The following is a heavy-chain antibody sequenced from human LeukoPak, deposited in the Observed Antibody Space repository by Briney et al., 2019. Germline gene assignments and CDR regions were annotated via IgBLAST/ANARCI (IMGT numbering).Heavy chain of an antibody. Sequence: PSETLSLTCTVSGGSISSGGYYWSWIRQHPGKGLEWIGYIYYSGSTYYNPSLKSRVTISVDTSKNQFSLKLSSETAADTAVYYCASSQYYYDSSGYQKAFDYWGQGTLVTVSS. CDR3: ASSQYYYDSSGYQKAFDY. V-gene: IGHV4-31*03. D-gene: IGHD3-22*01. CDR1: GGSISSGGYY. CDR2: IYYSGST. J-gene: IGHJ4*02.